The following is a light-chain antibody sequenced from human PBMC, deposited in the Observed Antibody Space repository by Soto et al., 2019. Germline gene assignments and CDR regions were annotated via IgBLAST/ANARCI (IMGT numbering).Light chain of an antibody. CDR3: QHYDSSPLP. V-gene: IGKV3-20*01. CDR1: QSVSSNY. J-gene: IGKJ4*01. Sequence: EIVLTQSPGTLSLSPGDRVTLSCRASQSVSSNYLAWYQQKPGQAPRLLIYAASSRATGIPDRFSGSGSGTAFTLTISRLEPEDFAVYYCQHYDSSPLPFGGGTKVEI. CDR2: AAS.